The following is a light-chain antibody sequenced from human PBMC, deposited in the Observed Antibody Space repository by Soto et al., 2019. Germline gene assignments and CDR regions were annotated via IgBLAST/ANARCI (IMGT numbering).Light chain of an antibody. CDR1: SSDVGGYNY. J-gene: IGLJ3*02. CDR2: DVS. CDR3: SSYTSSNWV. V-gene: IGLV2-14*01. Sequence: QSVLTQPASVSGSPGQSITISCTGTSSDVGGYNYVSWYQQHPGKAPKLMIYDVSNRPSGVSNRFSGSKSGNTASLTISGLQAEDEADYYCSSYTSSNWVFGGGTQLTV.